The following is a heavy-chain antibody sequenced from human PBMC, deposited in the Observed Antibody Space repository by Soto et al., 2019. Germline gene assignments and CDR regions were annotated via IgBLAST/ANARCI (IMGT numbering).Heavy chain of an antibody. J-gene: IGHJ4*02. CDR2: IYYSGST. Sequence: SETLSLTCTVSGGSISSSSYYWGWIRQPPGKGLEWIGSIYYSGSTYYNPSLKSRVTISVDTSKNQFSLKLSSVTAADTAVYYCAGTTVTAFDYWGQGTLVTVSS. CDR1: GGSISSSSYY. V-gene: IGHV4-39*01. D-gene: IGHD4-17*01. CDR3: AGTTVTAFDY.